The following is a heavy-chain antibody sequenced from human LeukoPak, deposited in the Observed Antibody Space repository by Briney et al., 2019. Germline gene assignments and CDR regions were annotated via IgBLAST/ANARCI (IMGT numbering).Heavy chain of an antibody. J-gene: IGHJ3*02. V-gene: IGHV4-39*01. Sequence: PSETLSLTCTVSGGSIMYSSYFWGWVRQPPGKGLEWIGSAYYTGSTYHNPSLNSRVTISVDTSKRQFSMRLRSVTAADTATYYCARGPGYKYDGTIYRRAFDIWGQGTMVTVSS. CDR3: ARGPGYKYDGTIYRRAFDI. CDR2: AYYTGST. D-gene: IGHD3-10*01. CDR1: GGSIMYSSYF.